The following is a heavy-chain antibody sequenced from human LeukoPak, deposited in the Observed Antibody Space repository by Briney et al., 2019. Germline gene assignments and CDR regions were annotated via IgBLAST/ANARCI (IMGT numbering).Heavy chain of an antibody. Sequence: GRSLRLSCAASGFTFDDYAMHWVRQAPGKGLEWVSGISWNSGSIGYADSVKGRFTISRDNAKNSLYLQMNSLKNEDTAVYYCARDRLWNSLDSWGQGTLVTVSS. D-gene: IGHD1-7*01. CDR1: GFTFDDYA. CDR3: ARDRLWNSLDS. V-gene: IGHV3-9*01. CDR2: ISWNSGSI. J-gene: IGHJ4*02.